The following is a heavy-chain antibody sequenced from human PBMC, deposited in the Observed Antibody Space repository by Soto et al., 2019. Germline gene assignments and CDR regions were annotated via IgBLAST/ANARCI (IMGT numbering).Heavy chain of an antibody. CDR3: ARDRIPSVTGLDH. CDR1: GFTFSNYG. Sequence: GGSLRLSCAASGFTFSNYGMHWVRQAPGKGLEWVAAVWHDEINKYYADSMKGRFTISRDNSKNTLYLQVDSLRADDTAIYYCARDRIPSVTGLDHWGQGTLVTVSS. V-gene: IGHV3-33*01. CDR2: VWHDEINK. J-gene: IGHJ4*02. D-gene: IGHD2-21*01.